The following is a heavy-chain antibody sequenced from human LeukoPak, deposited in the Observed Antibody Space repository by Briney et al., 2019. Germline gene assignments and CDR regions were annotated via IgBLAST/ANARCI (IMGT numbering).Heavy chain of an antibody. V-gene: IGHV3-48*03. J-gene: IGHJ6*02. CDR1: GFTFSSYE. D-gene: IGHD3-16*01. CDR3: ARDYGDYAGYYYYYGMDV. Sequence: GGSLRLSCAASGFTFSSYEMNWVRQAPGKGLEWVLYISSSGSTIYYADSVKGRFTISRDNAKNSLYLQMNSLRAEDTAVYYCARDYGDYAGYYYYYGMDVWGQGTTVTVSS. CDR2: ISSSGSTI.